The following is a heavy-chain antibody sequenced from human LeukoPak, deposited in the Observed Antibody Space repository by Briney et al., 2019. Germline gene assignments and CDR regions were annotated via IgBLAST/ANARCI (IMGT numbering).Heavy chain of an antibody. CDR1: GVSLINYY. Sequence: SETLSLTCAVYGVSLINYYWSWLRQSPGKGLEWIGDIDHSGGTSYNPALRSRVTMSIDPSRNQFYLKINSVTASDTAVYYCAMVLWQSARPGPWDQGSLVTVSS. J-gene: IGHJ5*02. V-gene: IGHV4-34*01. CDR2: IDHSGGT. CDR3: AMVLWQSARPGP. D-gene: IGHD2/OR15-2a*01.